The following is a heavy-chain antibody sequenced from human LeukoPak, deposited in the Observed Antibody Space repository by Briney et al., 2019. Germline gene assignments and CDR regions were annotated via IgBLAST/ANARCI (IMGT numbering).Heavy chain of an antibody. D-gene: IGHD3-22*01. Sequence: SCKASGGTFSSYGMHWVRQAPGKGLEWVAVIRYDGSNKYYADSVKGRFTISRDNSKNTLYLQMNSLRAEDTAVYYCARGSYYYDSSGYYFWGQGTLVTVSS. V-gene: IGHV3-33*01. J-gene: IGHJ4*02. CDR1: GGTFSSYG. CDR2: IRYDGSNK. CDR3: ARGSYYYDSSGYYF.